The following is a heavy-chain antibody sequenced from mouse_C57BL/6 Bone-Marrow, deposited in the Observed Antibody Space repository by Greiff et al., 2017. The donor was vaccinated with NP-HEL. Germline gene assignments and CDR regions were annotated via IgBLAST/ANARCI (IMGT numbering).Heavy chain of an antibody. CDR3: ARLGIYDGYYVDY. Sequence: EVQLQQSGPELVKPGASVKISCKASGYTFTDYYMNWVKQSHGKSLEWIGDINPNNGGTSYNQKFKGKATLTVDKSSSTAYMELRSLTSEDSAVYYCARLGIYDGYYVDYWGQGTTLTVSS. J-gene: IGHJ2*01. D-gene: IGHD2-3*01. CDR2: INPNNGGT. V-gene: IGHV1-26*01. CDR1: GYTFTDYY.